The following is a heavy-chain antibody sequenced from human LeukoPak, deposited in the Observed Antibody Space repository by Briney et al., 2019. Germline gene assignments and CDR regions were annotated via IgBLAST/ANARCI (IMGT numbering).Heavy chain of an antibody. CDR1: GGSFSGYY. Sequence: PSETLSLTCAVYGGSFSGYYWSWIRQPPGKGLEWIGEINHSGSTNYNPSLKSRVTISVDTSKNQFSLKVSSVTAADTAVYYCARGGMVSGDDYFDYWGQGTLVTVSS. J-gene: IGHJ4*02. V-gene: IGHV4-34*01. D-gene: IGHD3-10*01. CDR2: INHSGST. CDR3: ARGGMVSGDDYFDY.